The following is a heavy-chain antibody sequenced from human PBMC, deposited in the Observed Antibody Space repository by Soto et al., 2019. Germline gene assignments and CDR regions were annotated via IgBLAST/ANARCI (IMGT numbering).Heavy chain of an antibody. Sequence: QVQLVQSGAEVKKPGASVKVSCKDSGYTFTSDGISWVRQAPGQGLEWMGWISAYTGHTNYAQKLQGRVTMTTDTSTSTAYMEMRSLRSDDTAVYYCASGYWSGGSCSRSDCWGQGKLVTVTS. CDR3: ASGYWSGGSCSRSDC. CDR2: ISAYTGHT. V-gene: IGHV1-18*01. CDR1: GYTFTSDG. D-gene: IGHD2-15*01. J-gene: IGHJ4*02.